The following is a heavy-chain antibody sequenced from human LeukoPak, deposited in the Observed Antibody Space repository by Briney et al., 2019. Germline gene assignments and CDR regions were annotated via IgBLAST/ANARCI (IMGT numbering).Heavy chain of an antibody. V-gene: IGHV1-2*06. CDR1: GYTFTGYY. D-gene: IGHD6-13*01. J-gene: IGHJ5*02. Sequence: ASVKVSCKASGYTFTGYYMHWVRQAPGQGLEWMGRINPNSGGTNYAQKFQGRVTMTRDTSISTAYMELSRLRSDDTAVYYCASSPDSSSWYLVERSEWFDPWGQGTLVTVSS. CDR3: ASSPDSSSWYLVERSEWFDP. CDR2: INPNSGGT.